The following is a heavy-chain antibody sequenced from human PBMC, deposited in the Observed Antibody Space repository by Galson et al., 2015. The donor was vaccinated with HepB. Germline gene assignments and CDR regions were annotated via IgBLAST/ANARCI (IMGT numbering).Heavy chain of an antibody. D-gene: IGHD2-15*01. J-gene: IGHJ4*02. V-gene: IGHV1-69*13. CDR3: AVGYCSGGSCYYFDY. CDR1: GGTFSSYA. CDR2: IIPIFGTA. Sequence: SVKVSCKASGGTFSSYAISWVRQAPGQGLEWMGGIIPIFGTANYAQKFQGRVTITADESTSTAYMELSSLRSEDTAVYYCAVGYCSGGSCYYFDYWGQGTLVTVSS.